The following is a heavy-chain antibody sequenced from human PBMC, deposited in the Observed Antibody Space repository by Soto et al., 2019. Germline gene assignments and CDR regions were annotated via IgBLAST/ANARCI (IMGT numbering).Heavy chain of an antibody. J-gene: IGHJ4*02. CDR1: GFTFSNYA. CDR2: ISSSGGST. Sequence: GSLRLSCAASGFTFSNYAMSWVRQAPGKELEWVSSISSSGGSTDYADSVKGRFTISRDTSQNTLNLQMNSLRAGDTAIYFCAKNQHAMAHDYWGPGTLVTVSS. V-gene: IGHV3-23*01. D-gene: IGHD2-8*01. CDR3: AKNQHAMAHDY.